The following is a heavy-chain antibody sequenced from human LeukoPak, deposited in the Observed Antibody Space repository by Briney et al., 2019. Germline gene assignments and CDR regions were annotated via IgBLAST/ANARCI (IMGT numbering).Heavy chain of an antibody. D-gene: IGHD3-10*01. J-gene: IGHJ6*03. Sequence: PSETHSLTRAVYGGSFSVDYWSSVRQPPGKGLEWHGEINHSGSTNYNPFLKSRVTISVDTSKNQFSLKLTALPAAAPFFFYLARGVITMVRGVKFSYYMDVWGKGTPFTVSS. CDR3: ARGVITMVRGVKFSYYMDV. CDR1: GGSFSVDY. V-gene: IGHV4-34*01. CDR2: INHSGST.